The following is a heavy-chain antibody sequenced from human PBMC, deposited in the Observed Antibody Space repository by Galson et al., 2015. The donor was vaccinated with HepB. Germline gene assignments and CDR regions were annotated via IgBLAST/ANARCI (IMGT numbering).Heavy chain of an antibody. D-gene: IGHD2-15*01. CDR2: LSGNGYKT. CDR3: ARDPFAYSGGH. Sequence: SLRLSCAASGFAFSTYAMSWVRQAPGKGLEWVSALSGNGYKTYYADSVRGRFTISRDNSENTLYLQMNSLRAEDTAVYYCARDPFAYSGGHWGQGTLVTVSS. J-gene: IGHJ4*02. V-gene: IGHV3-23*01. CDR1: GFAFSTYA.